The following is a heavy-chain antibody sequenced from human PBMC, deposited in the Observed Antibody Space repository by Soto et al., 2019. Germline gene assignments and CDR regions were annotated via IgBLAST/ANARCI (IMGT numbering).Heavy chain of an antibody. Sequence: GGSLRLSCAASGFTFSSYAMHWVRQAPGKGLEWVAVISYDGSNKYYADSVKGRFTISRDNSKNTLYLQMNSLRAEGTAVYYCARVRGDSVVTAPIGLLDYWGRGTLVTVSS. CDR1: GFTFSSYA. D-gene: IGHD2-21*02. CDR2: ISYDGSNK. V-gene: IGHV3-30-3*01. J-gene: IGHJ4*02. CDR3: ARVRGDSVVTAPIGLLDY.